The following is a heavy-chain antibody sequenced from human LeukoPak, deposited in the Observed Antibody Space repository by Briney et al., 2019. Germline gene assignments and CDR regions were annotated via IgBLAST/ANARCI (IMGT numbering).Heavy chain of an antibody. J-gene: IGHJ4*02. D-gene: IGHD5-24*01. CDR3: ASEDD. V-gene: IGHV3-33*08. CDR1: GFTFSNYG. CDR2: IGSDGRTD. Sequence: GSLRLSCAASGFTFSNYGMHWVRQAPGKGLEWVAVIGSDGRTDYYADPVKGRFTISRDNAKNSLYLQMNSLRAEDTAVYYCASEDDWGQGTLVTVSS.